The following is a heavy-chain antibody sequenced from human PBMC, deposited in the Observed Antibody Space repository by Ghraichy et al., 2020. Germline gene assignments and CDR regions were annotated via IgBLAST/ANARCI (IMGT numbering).Heavy chain of an antibody. D-gene: IGHD6-13*01. CDR2: MNPNSGNT. J-gene: IGHJ5*02. CDR3: ARGGYSRREIPKMVYWFDP. Sequence: ASVKVSCKASGYTFTSYDINWVRQATGQGLEWMGWMNPNSGNTGYAQKFQGRVTITRNTSISTAYMELSSLRSEDTAVYYCARGGYSRREIPKMVYWFDPWGQGTLVTVSS. V-gene: IGHV1-8*03. CDR1: GYTFTSYD.